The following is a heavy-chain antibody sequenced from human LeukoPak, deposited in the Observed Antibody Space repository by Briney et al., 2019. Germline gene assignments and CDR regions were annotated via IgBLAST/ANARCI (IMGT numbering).Heavy chain of an antibody. V-gene: IGHV1-2*02. CDR2: MNPNSGAT. D-gene: IGHD3-10*01. J-gene: IGHJ5*02. CDR3: ARRLRVRGVIKDNWFDP. Sequence: ASVKVSCKASGYTFTSYHMHWVRQAPGQGLEWMGWMNPNSGATNYAQKFQGRVTMTRDTSSSTAYMELSWLTSDDTAVYYCARRLRVRGVIKDNWFDPWGQGTLVTVSS. CDR1: GYTFTSYH.